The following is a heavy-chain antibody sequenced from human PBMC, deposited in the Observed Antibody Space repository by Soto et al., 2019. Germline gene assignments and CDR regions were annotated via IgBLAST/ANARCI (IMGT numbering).Heavy chain of an antibody. CDR2: INHSGST. CDR3: ARLGQWDLVNDNWFDP. D-gene: IGHD1-26*01. V-gene: IGHV4-34*01. CDR1: GGSFSGYY. J-gene: IGHJ5*02. Sequence: SETLSLTCAVYGGSFSGYYWSWIRQPPGKGLEWIGEINHSGSTNYNPSLKSRVTISVDTSKNQFSLKLSSVTAADTAVYYCARLGQWDLVNDNWFDPWGQGTLVTVSS.